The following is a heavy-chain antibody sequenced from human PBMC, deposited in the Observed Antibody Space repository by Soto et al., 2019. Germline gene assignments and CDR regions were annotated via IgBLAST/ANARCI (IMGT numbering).Heavy chain of an antibody. J-gene: IGHJ4*02. CDR2: ISSSSSTI. Sequence: QPGGSLRLSCAASGFTFSSYSMNWVRQAPGKGLEWVSYISSSSSTIYYADSVKGRFTISRDNAKNSLYLQMNSLRAEDTAVYYCARDGNSYDFWSGYLRPYWGQGTLVTVSS. CDR1: GFTFSSYS. CDR3: ARDGNSYDFWSGYLRPY. V-gene: IGHV3-48*01. D-gene: IGHD3-3*01.